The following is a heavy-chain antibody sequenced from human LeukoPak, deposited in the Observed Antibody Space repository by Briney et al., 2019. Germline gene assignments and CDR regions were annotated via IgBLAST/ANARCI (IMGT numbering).Heavy chain of an antibody. V-gene: IGHV1-69*04. Sequence: ASVKVSCKASGGTFSSYAISWVRQAPGQGLEWMGRIIPILGIANYAQKFQGRVTITADKSTSTAYMELSSLRSEDTAVYYCAIAVAGTWHWYFDLWGRGTLVTVSS. CDR2: IIPILGIA. D-gene: IGHD6-19*01. CDR3: AIAVAGTWHWYFDL. J-gene: IGHJ2*01. CDR1: GGTFSSYA.